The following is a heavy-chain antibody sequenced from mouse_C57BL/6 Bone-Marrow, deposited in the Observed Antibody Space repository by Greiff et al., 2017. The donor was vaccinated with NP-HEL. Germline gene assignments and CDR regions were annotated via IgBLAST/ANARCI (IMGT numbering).Heavy chain of an antibody. J-gene: IGHJ4*01. Sequence: EVQLQQSGPELVKPGASVKIPCKASGYTFTDYNMDWVKQSHGKSLEWIGDINPNNGGTIYNQKFKGKATLTVDKSSSTAYMELRSLTSEDTAVYYCARYPSDYDDSYYAMDYWGQGTSVTVSS. V-gene: IGHV1-18*01. CDR1: GYTFTDYN. CDR2: INPNNGGT. D-gene: IGHD2-4*01. CDR3: ARYPSDYDDSYYAMDY.